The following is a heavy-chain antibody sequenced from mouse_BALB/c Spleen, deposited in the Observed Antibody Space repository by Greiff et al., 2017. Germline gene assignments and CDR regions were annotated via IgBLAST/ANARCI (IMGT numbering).Heavy chain of an antibody. J-gene: IGHJ2*01. D-gene: IGHD2-3*01. CDR3: ARVHGYYYFDY. CDR1: GFTFSSYA. Sequence: EVQVVESGGGLVKPGGSLKLSCAASGFTFSSYAMSWVRQTPEKRLEWVASISSGGSTYYPDSVKGRFTISRDNARNILYLQMSSLRSEDTAMYYCARVHGYYYFDYWGQGTTLTVSS. CDR2: ISSGGST. V-gene: IGHV5-6-5*01.